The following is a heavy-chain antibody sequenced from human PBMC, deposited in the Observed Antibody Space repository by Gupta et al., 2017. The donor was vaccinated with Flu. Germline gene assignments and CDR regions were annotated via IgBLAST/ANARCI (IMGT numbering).Heavy chain of an antibody. V-gene: IGHV3-23*01. CDR3: TNLVDY. CDR1: GFTFSSYA. Sequence: EVQLLESGGGLVQPGGALRLPWAASGFTFSSYAMTWVRQAPGKGLDWVSAISDNGASTYYADSVKGRFTISRDNAKSTLYLQMNRLRVEDTAVYFCTNLVDYWGQGTLVTVSS. J-gene: IGHJ4*02. CDR2: ISDNGAST.